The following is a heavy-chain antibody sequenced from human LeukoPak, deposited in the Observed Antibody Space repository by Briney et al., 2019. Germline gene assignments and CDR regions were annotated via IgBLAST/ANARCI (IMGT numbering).Heavy chain of an antibody. D-gene: IGHD3-22*01. J-gene: IGHJ4*02. Sequence: PGGSLRLSCAASGFTFSDYYMSWIRQAPGKGLEWVSYISSSGSTIYYADSVKGRFTISRDNAKNSLYLQMNSLRAEETAVYYCSSSGGYYYDSSGYYDTTLHYFDHWGQGTLVTVSS. CDR1: GFTFSDYY. CDR3: SSSGGYYYDSSGYYDTTLHYFDH. V-gene: IGHV3-11*01. CDR2: ISSSGSTI.